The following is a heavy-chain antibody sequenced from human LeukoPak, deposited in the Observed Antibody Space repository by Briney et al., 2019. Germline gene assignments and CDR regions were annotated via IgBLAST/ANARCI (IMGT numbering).Heavy chain of an antibody. J-gene: IGHJ4*02. D-gene: IGHD5-24*01. CDR3: AKASLLRWLQSLFDY. Sequence: PGGSLRLYCAASGFTFSSYAMSWVRQATGKGLEWVSAISGSGGSTYYADSVKGRFTISRDNSKNTLYLQMNSLRAEDTAVYYCAKASLLRWLQSLFDYWGQGTLVTVSS. CDR2: ISGSGGST. CDR1: GFTFSSYA. V-gene: IGHV3-23*01.